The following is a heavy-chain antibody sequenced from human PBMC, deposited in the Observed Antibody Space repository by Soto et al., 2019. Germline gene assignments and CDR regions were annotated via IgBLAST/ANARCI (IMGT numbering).Heavy chain of an antibody. J-gene: IGHJ4*02. CDR2: IYYSGST. D-gene: IGHD3-10*01. CDR1: GDSISLYY. CDR3: ARDISGSGDS. Sequence: ASETLSLTCAVSGDSISLYYWSWIRQPPGKGLEWIGYIYYSGSTHYNPSLKSRVTISVDTSKNRFSLKLSSVTAADTAVYYCARDISGSGDSWGQGTLVTVSS. V-gene: IGHV4-59*01.